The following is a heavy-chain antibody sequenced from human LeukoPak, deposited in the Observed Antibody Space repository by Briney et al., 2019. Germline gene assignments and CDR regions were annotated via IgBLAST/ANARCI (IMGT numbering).Heavy chain of an antibody. CDR2: ISAYNGNT. D-gene: IGHD3-10*01. J-gene: IGHJ5*02. CDR1: GYTFTSYG. CDR3: ARRYYGSGRSSGVPPHVYNWFDP. Sequence: VASVKVSCKASGYTFTSYGISWVRQAPGQGLEWMGWISAYNGNTNYAQKLQGRVTMTTDTSTSTAYMELRSLRSDDTAVYYCARRYYGSGRSSGVPPHVYNWFDPWGQGTLVTVSS. V-gene: IGHV1-18*01.